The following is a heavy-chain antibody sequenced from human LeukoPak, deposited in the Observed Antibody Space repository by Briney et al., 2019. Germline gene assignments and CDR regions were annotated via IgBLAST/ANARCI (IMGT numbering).Heavy chain of an antibody. CDR2: IYSDGGT. V-gene: IGHV4-4*07. Sequence: SETLSLTCTVSGGSIRSYSWSWIRQPPGKGLEWIGRIYSDGGTNYNPSLQSRVTMSLDTSKNQFSLKVNSVTAADTAVYFCARGRDTWFDPWGQGTLVTVSS. CDR3: ARGRDTWFDP. CDR1: GGSIRSYS. J-gene: IGHJ5*02.